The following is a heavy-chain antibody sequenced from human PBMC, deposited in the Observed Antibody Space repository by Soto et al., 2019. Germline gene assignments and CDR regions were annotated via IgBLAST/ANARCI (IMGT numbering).Heavy chain of an antibody. Sequence: QVQLQESGPGLVKPSETLSLTCTVSGGSISSYYWSWIRQPPGKGLEWIGYIYYSGRTNYNPSLKSRVTISVDTSKNQFSLKLSSVTAADTAVYYCARGYFSSTSCYIWDNWFDPWGQGTLVTVSS. CDR2: IYYSGRT. V-gene: IGHV4-59*01. J-gene: IGHJ5*02. CDR1: GGSISSYY. D-gene: IGHD2-2*02. CDR3: ARGYFSSTSCYIWDNWFDP.